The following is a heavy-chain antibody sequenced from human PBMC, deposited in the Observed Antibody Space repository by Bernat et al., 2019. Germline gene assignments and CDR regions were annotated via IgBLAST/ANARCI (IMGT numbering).Heavy chain of an antibody. Sequence: EVQLVESGGGLVQPGGSLRLSCAASGFTFSSYAMSWVRQAPGKGLEWVSAISGSGGSTYYADSVKGRFTISRDNSKNTLYLQMNSLRAEDTAVYYCAYDFMRGGGSGRSFDYWGQGTLVTVSS. CDR1: GFTFSSYA. CDR3: AYDFMRGGGSGRSFDY. J-gene: IGHJ4*02. V-gene: IGHV3-23*04. CDR2: ISGSGGST. D-gene: IGHD3-10*01.